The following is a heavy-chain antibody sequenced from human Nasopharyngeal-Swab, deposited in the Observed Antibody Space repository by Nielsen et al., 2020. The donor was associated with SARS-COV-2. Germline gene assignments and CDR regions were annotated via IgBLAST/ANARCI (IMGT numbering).Heavy chain of an antibody. CDR2: INPSGGST. J-gene: IGHJ5*02. D-gene: IGHD3-16*02. CDR3: ARGFFGRLGELSFGYGDYGWFDP. Sequence: ASVKVSCKASGYTFTSYYMHWVRRAPGQGLEWMGIINPSGGSTSYAQKFQGRVTMTRDTSTSTVYMELSSLRSEDTAVYYCARGFFGRLGELSFGYGDYGWFDPWGQGTLVTVSS. CDR1: GYTFTSYY. V-gene: IGHV1-46*01.